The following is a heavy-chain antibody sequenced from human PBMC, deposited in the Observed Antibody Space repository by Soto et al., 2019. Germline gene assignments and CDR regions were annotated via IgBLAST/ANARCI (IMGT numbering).Heavy chain of an antibody. V-gene: IGHV3-30*18. J-gene: IGHJ5*02. CDR3: TKESQNWFDP. CDR2: ISYDGSNK. Sequence: QVQLVESGGGVVQPGRSLRLSCAASGFTFSSYGMHWVRQAPGKGLEWVAVISYDGSNKYYADSVKGRFTISRDNSKNTLYLQMNRLRAEDTAVYYCTKESQNWFDPCGQGTLVTVS. CDR1: GFTFSSYG.